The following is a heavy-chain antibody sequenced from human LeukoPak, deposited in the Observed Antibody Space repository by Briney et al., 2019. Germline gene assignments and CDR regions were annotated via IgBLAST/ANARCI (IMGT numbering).Heavy chain of an antibody. CDR3: ARVVDSSGFYDY. CDR1: GFTFSSYA. Sequence: GGSLRLSCSASGFTFSSYAMHWVRQAPGKGLVYVSAISSNGGSTYYADSVKGRFTISRDNSKNTLYLQMSSLRAEDTAVYYCARVVDSSGFYDYWGQGTLVTVSS. CDR2: ISSNGGST. V-gene: IGHV3-64D*06. D-gene: IGHD3-22*01. J-gene: IGHJ4*02.